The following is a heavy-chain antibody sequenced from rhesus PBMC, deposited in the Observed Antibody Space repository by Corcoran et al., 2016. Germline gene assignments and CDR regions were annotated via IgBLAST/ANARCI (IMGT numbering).Heavy chain of an antibody. V-gene: IGHV4-106*01. J-gene: IGHJ4*01. CDR2: IYGSVGST. CDR3: AKVCGGDYSPFDY. D-gene: IGHD3-34*01. Sequence: QVQLQESGPGLVKPSENLSLTCTVPGGSNSDSYYWSWIRQPPGKGLEWMGRIYGSVGSTTYNPSLKSRVTMSSDTSKNQFSLKLSSVTAADTAVYYCAKVCGGDYSPFDYWGQGVLVTVSS. CDR1: GGSNSDSYY.